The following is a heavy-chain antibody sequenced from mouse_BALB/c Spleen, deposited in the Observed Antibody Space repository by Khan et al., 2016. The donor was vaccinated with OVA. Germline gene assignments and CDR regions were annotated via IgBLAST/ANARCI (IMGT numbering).Heavy chain of an antibody. V-gene: IGHV1-7*01. CDR2: INPSTGYT. Sequence: QVQLKESGAELAKPGASVKMSCKASGYTFTSYWMHWVKQRPGQGLEWIGYINPSTGYTEYNQRFKDKATLTADKSSSTAYMQLSSLTSAESAVYYCASHGSSSAWLTYWGQGTLVTVSA. CDR1: GYTFTSYW. CDR3: ASHGSSSAWLTY. D-gene: IGHD1-1*01. J-gene: IGHJ3*01.